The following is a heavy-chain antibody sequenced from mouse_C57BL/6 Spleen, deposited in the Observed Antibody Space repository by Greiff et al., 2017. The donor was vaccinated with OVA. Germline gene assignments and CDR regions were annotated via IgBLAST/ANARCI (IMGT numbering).Heavy chain of an antibody. D-gene: IGHD1-2*01. CDR1: GYAFSSSW. CDR2: IYPGDGDT. Sequence: VQLQQSGPELVKPGASVKISCKASGYAFSSSWMNWVKQRPGKGLEWIGRIYPGDGDTNYNGKFKGKATLTADKSSSTAYMQLSSLTSEDSAFYFCERDGLLRHYVDYWGQGTTLTVSS. V-gene: IGHV1-82*01. J-gene: IGHJ2*01. CDR3: ERDGLLRHYVDY.